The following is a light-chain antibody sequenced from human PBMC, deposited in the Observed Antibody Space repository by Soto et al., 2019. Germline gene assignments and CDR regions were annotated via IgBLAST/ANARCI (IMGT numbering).Light chain of an antibody. V-gene: IGLV3-10*01. Sequence: SYELTQAPSVSVSPGQAARITCSGDALSIKYAYWYQQKSGQAPVLVIYEDNKRPSGIPERFSGSSSGTVVTLTISGAQVEDEADYYCCSTDSGGNHWVFGGGTKRTVL. CDR3: CSTDSGGNHWV. J-gene: IGLJ3*02. CDR2: EDN. CDR1: ALSIKY.